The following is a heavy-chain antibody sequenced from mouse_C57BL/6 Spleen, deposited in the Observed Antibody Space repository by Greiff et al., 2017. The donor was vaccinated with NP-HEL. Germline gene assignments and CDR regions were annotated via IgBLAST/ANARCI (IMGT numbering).Heavy chain of an antibody. CDR2: IYPGDGDT. CDR3: ARRWSYYDYDVGFDY. J-gene: IGHJ2*01. CDR1: GYAFSSSW. V-gene: IGHV1-82*01. D-gene: IGHD2-4*01. Sequence: QVQLQQSGPELVKPGASVKISCKASGYAFSSSWMNWVKQRPGKGLEWIGRIYPGDGDTNYNGKFKGKATLTADKSSSTAYMQLSSLTSEDSAVYFCARRWSYYDYDVGFDYWGQGTTLTVSS.